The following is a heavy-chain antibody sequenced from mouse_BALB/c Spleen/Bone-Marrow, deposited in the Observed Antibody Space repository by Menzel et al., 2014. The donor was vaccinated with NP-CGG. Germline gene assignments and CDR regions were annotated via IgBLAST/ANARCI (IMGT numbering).Heavy chain of an antibody. D-gene: IGHD2-14*01. V-gene: IGHV5-4*02. CDR2: ISDGGSYT. CDR1: GFTFSDYY. CDR3: ARDARYRYDGGYAMDY. Sequence: EVKLMESGGGLVKPGGSLKLSCAASGFTFSDYYMYWVRQTPEKRLEWVATISDGGSYTYYPDSVKGRFTISRANAKNNLYLQMSSLKSEDAAMYYCARDARYRYDGGYAMDYWGQGTSVTVSS. J-gene: IGHJ4*01.